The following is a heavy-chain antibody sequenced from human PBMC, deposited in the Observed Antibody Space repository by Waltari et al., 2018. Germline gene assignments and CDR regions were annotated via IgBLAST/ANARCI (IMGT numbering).Heavy chain of an antibody. V-gene: IGHV3-21*01. CDR2: ITRSSRDI. CDR3: ARDRWEQAIDY. CDR1: GFTLSSYS. Sequence: EVQLVESGGGLVKPGGSLGLSCAASGFTLSSYSMNWVRQAPGKGLEWVSSITRSSRDIYYADSVKGRFTISRDNAKNSLYLQMNSLRAEDTAVYYCARDRWEQAIDYWGQGTLVTVSS. D-gene: IGHD1-26*01. J-gene: IGHJ4*02.